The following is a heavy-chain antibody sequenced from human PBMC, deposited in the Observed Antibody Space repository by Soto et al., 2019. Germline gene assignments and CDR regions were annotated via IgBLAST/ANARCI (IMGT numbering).Heavy chain of an antibody. V-gene: IGHV4-61*08. CDR3: ASQTTVTTRWFDP. Sequence: PSETLSLTCAVSGGSISSGGYSWSWIRQPPGKGLEWIGYIYYSGSTNYNPSLKSRVTISVDTSKNQFSLKLSSVTAADTAVYYCASQTTVTTRWFDPWGQGTLVTVSS. D-gene: IGHD4-17*01. J-gene: IGHJ5*02. CDR2: IYYSGST. CDR1: GGSISSGGYS.